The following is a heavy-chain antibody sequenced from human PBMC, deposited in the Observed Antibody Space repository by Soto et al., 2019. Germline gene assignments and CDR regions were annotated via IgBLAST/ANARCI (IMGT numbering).Heavy chain of an antibody. CDR3: AREAISSDYSDY. CDR2: IYSGGRT. Sequence: EVQLVETGGGMIQPGGSLTLSCAASGFTVSSNYMSWVRQAPGQGLEWVSFIYSGGRTYYADSVKGQFTISRENSKNTLYLQMNSLRAGDTAVYYVAREAISSDYSDYWGPGTLVIVSS. CDR1: GFTVSSNY. D-gene: IGHD3-22*01. V-gene: IGHV3-53*02. J-gene: IGHJ4*02.